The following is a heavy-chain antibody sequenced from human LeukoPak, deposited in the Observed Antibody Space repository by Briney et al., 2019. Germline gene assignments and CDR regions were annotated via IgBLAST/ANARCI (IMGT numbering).Heavy chain of an antibody. Sequence: PSQTLSLTCTVSGGSISSGSYYWSWIRQPPGKGLEWIGYIYYSGSTNYNPSLKSRVTISVDTSKNQFSLKLSSVTAADTAVYYCARVQPDLSWYSSSGGGKNWFDPWGQGTLVTVSS. CDR1: GGSISSGSYY. J-gene: IGHJ5*02. V-gene: IGHV4-61*01. D-gene: IGHD6-19*01. CDR3: ARVQPDLSWYSSSGGGKNWFDP. CDR2: IYYSGST.